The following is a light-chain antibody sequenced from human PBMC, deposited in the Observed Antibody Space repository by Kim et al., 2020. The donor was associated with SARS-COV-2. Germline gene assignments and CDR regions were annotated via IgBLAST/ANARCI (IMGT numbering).Light chain of an antibody. V-gene: IGKV1-39*01. CDR3: QQTYSTPRT. J-gene: IGKJ1*01. CDR1: QSISSY. Sequence: ASVGDRVTIPCRASQSISSYVNWYQHKPGKAPKLLMYAASSLQSGVPSRFSGSGYGTDFTLTIGSLQPEDFATYYCQQTYSTPRTFGQGTKVDIK. CDR2: AAS.